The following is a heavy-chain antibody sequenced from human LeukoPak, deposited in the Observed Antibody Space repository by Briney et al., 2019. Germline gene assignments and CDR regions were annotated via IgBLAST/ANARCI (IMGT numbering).Heavy chain of an antibody. CDR1: GFTFSSYE. CDR2: ISSSGSTI. Sequence: GGSLTLSCAASGFTFSSYEMNWVRQAPGKGLEWVSYISSSGSTIYYADSVKGRFTISRDNAKNSLYLQMNSLRAEDTAVYYCARVISSSLYYYYGMDVWGKGTTVTVSS. CDR3: ARVISSSLYYYYGMDV. V-gene: IGHV3-48*03. J-gene: IGHJ6*04. D-gene: IGHD6-13*01.